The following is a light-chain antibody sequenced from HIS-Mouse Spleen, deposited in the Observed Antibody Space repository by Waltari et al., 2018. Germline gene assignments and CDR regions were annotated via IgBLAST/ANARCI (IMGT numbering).Light chain of an antibody. CDR2: EDS. Sequence: SYVLTQPPSVSVAPGNTARITCGGNNIGSKSVHWYQQKPGQAPVLVVYEDSDRPSGIPERFSGSNSGNTATLTISRVEAGDEADYYCQVWDSSSDKVFGTGTKVTVL. V-gene: IGLV3-21*03. CDR3: QVWDSSSDKV. CDR1: NIGSKS. J-gene: IGLJ1*01.